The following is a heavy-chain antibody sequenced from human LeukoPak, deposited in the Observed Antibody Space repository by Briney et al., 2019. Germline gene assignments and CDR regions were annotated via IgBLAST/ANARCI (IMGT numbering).Heavy chain of an antibody. Sequence: ASVKVSCKSSGYTFTNYGIIWVRQAPGQGLEWMGWISAYDNSTHYAQNLQGRVTMTTDTSASTAYMELRSLRSDVTAVYYCAREEMTAPIHYWGQGTLVTVSS. CDR1: GYTFTNYG. D-gene: IGHD2-21*01. J-gene: IGHJ4*02. CDR3: AREEMTAPIHY. CDR2: ISAYDNST. V-gene: IGHV1-18*01.